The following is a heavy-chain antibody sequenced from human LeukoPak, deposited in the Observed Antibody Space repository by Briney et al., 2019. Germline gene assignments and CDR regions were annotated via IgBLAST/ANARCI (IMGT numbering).Heavy chain of an antibody. CDR1: GYTFTGYY. CDR2: INPNSGGT. J-gene: IGHJ1*01. D-gene: IGHD2-2*01. V-gene: IGHV1-2*06. Sequence: ASEKVSCKASGYTFTGYYMHWVRQAPGQGLEWMGRINPNSGGTNYAQKFQGRVTMTRDTSISTAYMELSRLRSDDTAVYYCARGGQDIVVVPAAIPVAYFQHWGQGTLVTVSS. CDR3: ARGGQDIVVVPAAIPVAYFQH.